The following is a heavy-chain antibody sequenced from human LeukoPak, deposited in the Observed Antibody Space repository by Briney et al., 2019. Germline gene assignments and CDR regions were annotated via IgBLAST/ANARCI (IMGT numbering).Heavy chain of an antibody. D-gene: IGHD4-17*01. CDR2: INHSGST. CDR3: ARGTMTTVTYYFDY. J-gene: IGHJ4*02. V-gene: IGHV4-34*01. CDR1: GGSFSGYY. Sequence: SETLSLTCAVYGGSFSGYYWSWIRQPPGKGLEWIGEINHSGSTNYNPSLKSRVTISVDTSKNQFSLKLSSVTAADTAVYYCARGTMTTVTYYFDYWGQGTLVTISS.